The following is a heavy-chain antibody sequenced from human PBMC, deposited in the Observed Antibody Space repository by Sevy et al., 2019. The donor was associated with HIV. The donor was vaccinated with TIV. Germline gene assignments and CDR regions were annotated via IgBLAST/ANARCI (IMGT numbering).Heavy chain of an antibody. Sequence: GGSLRLSCAASGFTFSSYSMNWVRQAPGKGLEWVSYISSSSSTIYYADSVKGRFTISRDNAKNSLYLQMNSLRAEETAVYYCARTSTYYDSSGYYSDAFDIWGQGTMVTVSS. D-gene: IGHD3-22*01. CDR2: ISSSSSTI. V-gene: IGHV3-48*01. CDR1: GFTFSSYS. CDR3: ARTSTYYDSSGYYSDAFDI. J-gene: IGHJ3*02.